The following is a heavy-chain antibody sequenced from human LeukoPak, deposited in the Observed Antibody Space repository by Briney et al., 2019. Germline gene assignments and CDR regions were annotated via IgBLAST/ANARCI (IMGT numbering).Heavy chain of an antibody. J-gene: IGHJ3*02. Sequence: SETLSLTCAVYGGSFSGYYWSWIRQPPGKGLEWIGYIYYSGSTNYNPSLESRVTISVDTSKNQFSLKLSSVTAADTAVYYCARDSSFYYDARGAFDIWGQGTMVTVSS. CDR2: IYYSGST. D-gene: IGHD3-22*01. CDR1: GGSFSGYY. V-gene: IGHV4-59*01. CDR3: ARDSSFYYDARGAFDI.